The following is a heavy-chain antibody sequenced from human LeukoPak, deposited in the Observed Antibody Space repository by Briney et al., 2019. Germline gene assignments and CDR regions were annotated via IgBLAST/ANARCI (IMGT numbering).Heavy chain of an antibody. CDR2: ISYDGSNK. CDR3: AKDGPAPVLRYFDWLSSYFDY. D-gene: IGHD3-9*01. Sequence: ARSLTLSCAASGFTFGSYGMHWVRQAPGKGLEWVAVISYDGSNKYYADSVKGRFTISRDNSKNTLYLQMNSLRAEDTAVYYCAKDGPAPVLRYFDWLSSYFDYWGQGNLVSVSS. J-gene: IGHJ4*02. V-gene: IGHV3-30*18. CDR1: GFTFGSYG.